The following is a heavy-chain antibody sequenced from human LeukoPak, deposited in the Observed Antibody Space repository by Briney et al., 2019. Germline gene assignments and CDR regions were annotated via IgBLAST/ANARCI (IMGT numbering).Heavy chain of an antibody. V-gene: IGHV4-59*01. Sequence: PSETLSLTCAVSGGSISSGYWSWLRQPPGKGLEWIGYIYYSGNTNYNPSLKTRVTISVDSSKNKFSLKLNSVAAADTAVYFCARHAVGTIRAFDIWGQGTMVTVSS. J-gene: IGHJ3*02. CDR3: ARHAVGTIRAFDI. D-gene: IGHD1-26*01. CDR2: IYYSGNT. CDR1: GGSISSGY.